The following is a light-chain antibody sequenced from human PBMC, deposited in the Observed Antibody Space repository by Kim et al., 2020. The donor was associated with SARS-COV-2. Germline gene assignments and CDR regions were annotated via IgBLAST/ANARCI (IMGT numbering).Light chain of an antibody. J-gene: IGLJ2*01. V-gene: IGLV2-14*03. CDR1: TSNVGGISY. CDR2: YVS. CDR3: SSWTSGTTNVA. Sequence: HLITTSCSAPTSNVGGISYVSWCQQQPGSPPHLMMYYVSNRPPGVSTRFFGSTTGNTASLTISGLQAEDEADYYCSSWTSGTTNVAFGGGTQVTVL.